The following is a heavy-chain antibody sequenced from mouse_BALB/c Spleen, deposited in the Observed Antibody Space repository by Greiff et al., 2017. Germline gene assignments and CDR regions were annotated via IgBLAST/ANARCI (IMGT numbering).Heavy chain of an antibody. Sequence: VQLQQSGPELVKPGASVKIPCKASGYTFTDYNMDWVKQSHGKSLEWIGDINPNNGGTIYNQKFKGKATLTVDKSSSTAYMELRSLTSEDTAVYYCARSGYGNYGAYWGQGTLVTVSA. CDR3: ARSGYGNYGAY. CDR2: INPNNGGT. V-gene: IGHV1-18*01. J-gene: IGHJ3*01. D-gene: IGHD2-10*02. CDR1: GYTFTDYN.